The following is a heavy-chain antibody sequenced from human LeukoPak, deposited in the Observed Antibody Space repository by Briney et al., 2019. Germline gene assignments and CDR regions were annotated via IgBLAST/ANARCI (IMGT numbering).Heavy chain of an antibody. J-gene: IGHJ3*02. CDR2: ISGSGYST. CDR1: GFTFSNYA. Sequence: PGRSLRLSCAASGFTFSNYAMSWVRQAPGKGLEWVSVISGSGYSTYYADSVKGRFTISRDNSKNTLYLHMNRLRAEDTAVYYCAKDWRIAAAGTPSDAFDIWGQGTMVTVSS. D-gene: IGHD6-13*01. CDR3: AKDWRIAAAGTPSDAFDI. V-gene: IGHV3-23*01.